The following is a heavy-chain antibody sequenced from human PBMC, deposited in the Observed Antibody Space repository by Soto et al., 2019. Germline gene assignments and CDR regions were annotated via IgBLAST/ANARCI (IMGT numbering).Heavy chain of an antibody. CDR1: GGTFSSYA. D-gene: IGHD2-2*01. CDR2: IIPIFGTA. CDR3: ARDQMGHYCISTSCQSNWFDP. J-gene: IGHJ5*02. V-gene: IGHV1-69*12. Sequence: QVQLVQSGAEVKKPGSSVKVSCKASGGTFSSYAISWVRQAPGQGLEWMGGIIPIFGTANYAQKFQGRVTITADESTSTAYMELSSLRSEDTAVYYCARDQMGHYCISTSCQSNWFDPWGQGTLVTVSS.